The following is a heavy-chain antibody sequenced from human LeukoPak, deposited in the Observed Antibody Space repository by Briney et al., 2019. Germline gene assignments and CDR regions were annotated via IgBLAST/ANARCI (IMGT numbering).Heavy chain of an antibody. Sequence: GGSLRLSCAASGFTFSSYAMSWVRQAPGKGLEWVSAIYSGGSTYYADSVKGRFTISRDNSKNTLYLQMNSLRAEDTAVYYCATSKPGTTVTSSPFDYWGQGTLVTVSS. D-gene: IGHD4-17*01. CDR3: ATSKPGTTVTSSPFDY. V-gene: IGHV3-23*05. J-gene: IGHJ4*02. CDR1: GFTFSSYA. CDR2: IYSGGST.